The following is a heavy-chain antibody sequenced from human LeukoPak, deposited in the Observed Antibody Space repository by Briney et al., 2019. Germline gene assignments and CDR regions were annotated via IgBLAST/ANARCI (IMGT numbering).Heavy chain of an antibody. V-gene: IGHV4-4*02. J-gene: IGHJ4*02. CDR3: AREGGPYRPLDY. Sequence: PSETLSLTCGVSGGSITNTNYWTWVRQPPGKGLEWIGEVNLQGSTNYNPSLMGRVAISVDTSENHLSLQLTSVTAADTAVYYCAREGGPYRPLDYSDQGTVVTVSS. CDR2: VNLQGST. CDR1: GGSITNTNY.